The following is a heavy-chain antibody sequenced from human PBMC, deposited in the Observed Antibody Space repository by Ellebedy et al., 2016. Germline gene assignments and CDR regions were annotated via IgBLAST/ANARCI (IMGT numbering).Heavy chain of an antibody. D-gene: IGHD6-13*01. J-gene: IGHJ3*02. Sequence: GGSLRLSCAASGFTFSSYAIHWVRQAPGKGLEWVAVISYDGSNKYYADSVKGRFTISRDNSKNTLYLEMNSLRAEDTAVYYCARAHRLGYGSSWYFDAFDIWGQGTMVTVSS. CDR3: ARAHRLGYGSSWYFDAFDI. V-gene: IGHV3-30*04. CDR1: GFTFSSYA. CDR2: ISYDGSNK.